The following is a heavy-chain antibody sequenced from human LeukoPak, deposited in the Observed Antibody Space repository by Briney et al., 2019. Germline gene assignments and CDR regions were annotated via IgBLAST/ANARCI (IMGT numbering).Heavy chain of an antibody. CDR3: AKDRDRVYSGYDPSPFDY. CDR1: GFTFSSYA. V-gene: IGHV3-23*01. Sequence: GGSLRLSCAASGFTFSSYAMSWVRQAPGKGLEWVSAISGSGGSTYYADSVKGRFTISRDNSKNTLYPQMNSLRAEDTAVYYCAKDRDRVYSGYDPSPFDYWGQGTLVTVSS. D-gene: IGHD5-12*01. CDR2: ISGSGGST. J-gene: IGHJ4*02.